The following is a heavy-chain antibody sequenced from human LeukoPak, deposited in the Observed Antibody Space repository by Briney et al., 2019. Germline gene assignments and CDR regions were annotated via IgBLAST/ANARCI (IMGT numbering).Heavy chain of an antibody. Sequence: GESLKISCKVSGYSFTSYCIGWVRQMPGKGLEWMGIIYPGDSGPSYSPSFQGQVTISVDKSINTAYLQWSSLQASDTAMYYCGMSGDRVPLQDDVFDVWGQGTMVTVST. V-gene: IGHV5-51*01. D-gene: IGHD1-26*01. CDR3: GMSGDRVPLQDDVFDV. CDR2: IYPGDSGP. CDR1: GYSFTSYC. J-gene: IGHJ3*01.